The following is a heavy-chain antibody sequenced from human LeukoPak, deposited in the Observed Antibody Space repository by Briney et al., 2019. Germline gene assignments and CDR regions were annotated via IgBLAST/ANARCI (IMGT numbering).Heavy chain of an antibody. CDR2: INHSGST. Sequence: SETLSLTCAVYGGSFSGYYWSWIRQPPGKGLEWIGEINHSGSTNYNPSLKSRVTISVDTSKNQFSLKLSSVTAADTAVYYCARGNYDIFNYYGMDVWGQGTTVTVSS. CDR3: ARGNYDIFNYYGMDV. V-gene: IGHV4-34*09. D-gene: IGHD3-9*01. J-gene: IGHJ6*02. CDR1: GGSFSGYY.